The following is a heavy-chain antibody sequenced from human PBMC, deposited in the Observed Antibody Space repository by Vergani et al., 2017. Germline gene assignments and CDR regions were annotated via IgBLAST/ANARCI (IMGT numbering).Heavy chain of an antibody. CDR3: AKGLRPRYYDSSGYSD. J-gene: IGHJ4*02. V-gene: IGHV3-43*02. Sequence: EVQLVESGGGVVQPGGSLRLSCAASGFTFDDYAMHWVRQAPGKGLEWVSLIRGDGGSTYYADSVKGRFAISRDNRKNSLYLQVNSLRTEDTALYYCAKGLRPRYYDSSGYSDWGQGTLVTVSS. CDR2: IRGDGGST. D-gene: IGHD3-22*01. CDR1: GFTFDDYA.